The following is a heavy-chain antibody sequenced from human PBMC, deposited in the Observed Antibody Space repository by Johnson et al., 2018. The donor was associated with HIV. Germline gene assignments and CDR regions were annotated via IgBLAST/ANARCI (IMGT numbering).Heavy chain of an antibody. CDR1: GFTFDDYA. D-gene: IGHD5-18*01. CDR2: ISWNSGSI. Sequence: LVESGGGVVQPGRSLRLSCAASGFTFDDYAMHWVRQAPGKGLEWVSGISWNSGSIGYADSVKGRFTISRDNAKNSLYLQMNSLRAEDTALYYCAKGCGSAMVPFAFDIWGQGTMVTVSS. CDR3: AKGCGSAMVPFAFDI. J-gene: IGHJ3*02. V-gene: IGHV3-9*01.